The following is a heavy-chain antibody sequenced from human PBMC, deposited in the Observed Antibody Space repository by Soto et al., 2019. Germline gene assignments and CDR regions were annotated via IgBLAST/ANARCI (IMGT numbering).Heavy chain of an antibody. J-gene: IGHJ4*02. CDR3: TRDQRGYDY. CDR1: GFTFCDYA. CDR2: IRSKAYGGTT. D-gene: IGHD6-13*01. Sequence: GSLRLSCTASGFTFCDYAIILFRQAPGKGLEWVGFIRSKAYGGTTEYAASVKGRFTISRDDSKSIAYLQMNSLKTEDTAVYYCTRDQRGYDYWGQGTLVTVSS. V-gene: IGHV3-49*03.